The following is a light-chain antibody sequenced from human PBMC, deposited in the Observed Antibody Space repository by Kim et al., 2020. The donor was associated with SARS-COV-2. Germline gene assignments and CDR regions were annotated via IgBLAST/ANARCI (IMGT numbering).Light chain of an antibody. Sequence: DIQMTQSPSTLSASVGDRVTITCRASQSINTWLAWYQQKPGKAPKLLIYDASNLQNGVPSRFSGSGSGTDFALTISSLQPEDFATYYCQQDSSVPYTFGQGTKLEI. V-gene: IGKV1-5*01. J-gene: IGKJ2*01. CDR1: QSINTW. CDR2: DAS. CDR3: QQDSSVPYT.